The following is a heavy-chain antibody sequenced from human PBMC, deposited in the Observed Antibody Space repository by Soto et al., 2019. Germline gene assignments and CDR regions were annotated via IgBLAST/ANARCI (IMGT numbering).Heavy chain of an antibody. CDR1: GYTFTGYY. J-gene: IGHJ3*02. CDR3: ARGDDMTHAFDI. Sequence: ASVKVSCKASGYTFTGYYMHWVRQAPGQGLEWMGWINPDSGGTNYAQTVQGWVTMTRDTSISTAYMELSRLRSDDTAVSYCARGDDMTHAFDIWGQGTMVTVSS. CDR2: INPDSGGT. V-gene: IGHV1-2*04. D-gene: IGHD3-22*01.